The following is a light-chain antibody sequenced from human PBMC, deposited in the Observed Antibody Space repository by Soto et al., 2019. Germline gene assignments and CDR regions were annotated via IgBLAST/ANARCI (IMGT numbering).Light chain of an antibody. CDR2: GAS. CDR3: QQYCSSRT. V-gene: IGKV3-20*01. J-gene: IGKJ5*01. Sequence: IVISQSQRTLSLSPGERATLSCRASQSVSSSDLAWYQQKPGQAPRLLIYGASSRATGIPDRFSGSGSGTDFTLTISSLEPENFAVYYCQQYCSSRTFGQGT. CDR1: QSVSSSD.